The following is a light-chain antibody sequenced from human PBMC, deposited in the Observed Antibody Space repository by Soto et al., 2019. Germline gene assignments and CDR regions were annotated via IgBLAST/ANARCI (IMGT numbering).Light chain of an antibody. Sequence: EILLTQSPATLSLSPGERATLSCGASQSVATYVAWYQQKPGQAPRLLIYDAFNRATGTPARFSGSGSGTDFTLTISSLEPADSAVYYCQQRIKWPITFGQGTRLEIK. CDR2: DAF. CDR3: QQRIKWPIT. V-gene: IGKV3-11*01. J-gene: IGKJ5*01. CDR1: QSVATY.